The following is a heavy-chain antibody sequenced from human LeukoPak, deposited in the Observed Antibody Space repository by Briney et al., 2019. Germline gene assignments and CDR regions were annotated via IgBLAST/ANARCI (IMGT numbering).Heavy chain of an antibody. CDR3: ARGIVGTYYYYGMDV. CDR2: IYYSGST. Sequence: SETLSLTCTVSGGSISSYYWSWIRQTPGKGLEWIGYIYYSGSTNYNPSLKSRVTISVDTSKNQFSLKLSSVTAADTAVYYCARGIVGTYYYYGMDVWGQGTTVTVSS. V-gene: IGHV4-59*01. J-gene: IGHJ6*02. CDR1: GGSISSYY. D-gene: IGHD1-1*01.